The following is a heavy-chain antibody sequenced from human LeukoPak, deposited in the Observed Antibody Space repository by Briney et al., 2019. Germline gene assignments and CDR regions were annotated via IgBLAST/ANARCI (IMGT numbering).Heavy chain of an antibody. J-gene: IGHJ4*02. CDR1: GGSISSSSYY. Sequence: SETLSLTCTVSGGSISSSSYYWGWIRQPPGKGLEWIGSIYYSGSTYYNPSLKSRVTISVDTSKSQFSLKLSSVTAADTAVYYCARHEVVVVPAAMDYWGQGTLVTVSS. CDR3: ARHEVVVVPAAMDY. V-gene: IGHV4-39*01. D-gene: IGHD2-2*01. CDR2: IYYSGST.